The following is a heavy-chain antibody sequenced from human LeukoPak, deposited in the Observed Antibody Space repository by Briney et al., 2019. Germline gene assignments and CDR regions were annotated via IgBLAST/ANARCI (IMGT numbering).Heavy chain of an antibody. D-gene: IGHD4-17*01. CDR3: ARVTTVAKRGGDS. Sequence: SETLSLTCTVSGGSVSSSSSSYYWGWIRRSPGQGLEWIGSIYYSGSTYHNPSLKSRVTISVDTSKNQFSLNLSSVTAADTAVYYCARVTTVAKRGGDSWGQGTLVTVSS. CDR2: IYYSGST. J-gene: IGHJ4*02. V-gene: IGHV4-39*01. CDR1: GGSVSSSSSSYY.